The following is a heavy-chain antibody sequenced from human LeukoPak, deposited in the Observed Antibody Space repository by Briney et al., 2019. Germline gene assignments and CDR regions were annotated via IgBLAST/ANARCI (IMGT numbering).Heavy chain of an antibody. D-gene: IGHD5-24*01. J-gene: IGHJ4*02. Sequence: PSETLSLTCAVSGYSISSGYYWGWIRQPPGKGLEWIGTIYHSGFTYYNPSLKSRVTISVDTSKNQFSLNLSSVSAADTSVYSCARRGDGYNPDYWGQGTLVTVSS. V-gene: IGHV4-38-2*01. CDR1: GYSISSGYY. CDR3: ARRGDGYNPDY. CDR2: IYHSGFT.